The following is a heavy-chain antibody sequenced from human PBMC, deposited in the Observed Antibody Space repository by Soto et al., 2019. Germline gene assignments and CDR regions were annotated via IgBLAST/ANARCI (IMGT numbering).Heavy chain of an antibody. J-gene: IGHJ4*02. D-gene: IGHD6-6*01. CDR1: GGSFSGYY. V-gene: IGHV4-34*01. CDR2: INHSGST. Sequence: PSETLSLTCAVYGGSFSGYYRSWIRQPPGKGLEWIGEINHSGSTNYNPSLKSRVTISVDTSKNQFSLKLSSVTAADTAVYYCATRSIAARPFDYWGQGTLVTVSS. CDR3: ATRSIAARPFDY.